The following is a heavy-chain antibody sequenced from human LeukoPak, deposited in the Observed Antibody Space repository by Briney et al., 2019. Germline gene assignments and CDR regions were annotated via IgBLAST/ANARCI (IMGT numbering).Heavy chain of an antibody. V-gene: IGHV1-18*01. D-gene: IGHD4-11*01. J-gene: IGHJ5*02. CDR3: ARVLGLATVGWFDP. CDR2: ISAYNGNT. Sequence: GGSVSVSCKASGYTFTSYGMSWGRQAPGQGLEWMGWISAYNGNTNYAQKLKGRVTITTERARSTAYMEVKRLRAEDTAGYYCARVLGLATVGWFDPWGQGTLVTVSS. CDR1: GYTFTSYG.